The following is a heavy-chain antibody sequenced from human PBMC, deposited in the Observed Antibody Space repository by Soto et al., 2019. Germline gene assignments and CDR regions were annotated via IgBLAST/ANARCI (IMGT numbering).Heavy chain of an antibody. CDR1: VFPFIRYW. Sequence: PGVSLRLSCSSFVFPFIRYWISLFRQAPVNGLEWVANIKQDGSEKSYVDSVKGRFSISRDNAKNSLYLQMNSLRVEDTDVYFCGRDLHSISGSKGGWLEHWGQRTLVTVSS. D-gene: IGHD2-2*01. CDR3: GRDLHSISGSKGGWLEH. V-gene: IGHV3-7*01. J-gene: IGHJ5*02. CDR2: IKQDGSEK.